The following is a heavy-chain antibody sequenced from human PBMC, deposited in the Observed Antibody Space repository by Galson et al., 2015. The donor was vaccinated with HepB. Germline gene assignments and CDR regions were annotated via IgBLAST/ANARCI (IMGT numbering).Heavy chain of an antibody. CDR2: IKSKTDGGTT. CDR1: GFTFSNAW. J-gene: IGHJ6*02. V-gene: IGHV3-15*01. CDR3: TTDQFGGSYYGMDV. Sequence: SLRLSCAASGFTFSNAWMSWVRQAPGKGLEWVGRIKSKTDGGTTDFAAPVKGRFTISRDDSKTTLYLQTNSLKTEDTAVYYCTTDQFGGSYYGMDVWGQGTTVTVSS. D-gene: IGHD3-10*01.